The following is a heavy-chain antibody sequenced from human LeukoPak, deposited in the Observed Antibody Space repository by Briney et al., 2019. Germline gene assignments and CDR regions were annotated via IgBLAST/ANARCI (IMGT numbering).Heavy chain of an antibody. J-gene: IGHJ6*02. CDR2: IYYSGST. V-gene: IGHV4-59*01. Sequence: SETLSLTCTVSGGSISSYYWRWIRQPPGNGLEWIGYIYYSGSTNYNPSLKSRVTISVDTSKNQFSLKLSSVTAADTAVYYCARRVYYYGSGSYDYYGMDVWGQGTTVTVSS. D-gene: IGHD3-10*01. CDR3: ARRVYYYGSGSYDYYGMDV. CDR1: GGSISSYY.